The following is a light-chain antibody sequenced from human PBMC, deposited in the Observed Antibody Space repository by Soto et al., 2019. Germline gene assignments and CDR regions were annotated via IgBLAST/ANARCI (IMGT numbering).Light chain of an antibody. V-gene: IGKV1-5*03. Sequence: DIQMTQSPSTLSASVGDRVIITCRASQDVSQWLAWYQQKPGIAPKLLIYKASQLESGVPSRFSGRGSGTEFTLTIRDLQPDDFATYFCQQYDSDSYTFGQGTKLDIK. CDR3: QQYDSDSYT. J-gene: IGKJ2*01. CDR1: QDVSQW. CDR2: KAS.